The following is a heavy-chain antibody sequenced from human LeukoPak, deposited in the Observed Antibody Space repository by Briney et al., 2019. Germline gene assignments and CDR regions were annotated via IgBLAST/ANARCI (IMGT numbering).Heavy chain of an antibody. Sequence: PGGSLRLSCAASGITFSSYAMNWVRQAPGKGLEWVSAISGSGETTYYADSVKGRFTISRDNSKNTLYMQMNGLRVEDTAVYYCAKPYDYGYKGFFDYWGQGILVTVSS. V-gene: IGHV3-23*01. D-gene: IGHD4-17*01. CDR3: AKPYDYGYKGFFDY. CDR2: ISGSGETT. J-gene: IGHJ4*02. CDR1: GITFSSYA.